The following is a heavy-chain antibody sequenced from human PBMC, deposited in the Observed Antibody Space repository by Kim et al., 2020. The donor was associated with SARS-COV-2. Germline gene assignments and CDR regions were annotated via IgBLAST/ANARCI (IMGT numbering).Heavy chain of an antibody. D-gene: IGHD2-2*01. V-gene: IGHV1-69*13. CDR3: ARLRVVVPAATTMGQGPNYYYYYGMDV. CDR2: IIPIFGTA. J-gene: IGHJ6*02. Sequence: SVKVSCKASGGTFSSYAISWVRQAPGQGLEWMGGIIPIFGTANYAQKFQGRVTITADESTSTAYMELSSLRSEDTAVYYCARLRVVVPAATTMGQGPNYYYYYGMDVWGQGTTVTVSS. CDR1: GGTFSSYA.